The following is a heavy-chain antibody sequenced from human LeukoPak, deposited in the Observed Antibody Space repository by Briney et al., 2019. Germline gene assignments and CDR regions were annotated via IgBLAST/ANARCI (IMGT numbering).Heavy chain of an antibody. Sequence: SGPALVKPPQTLTLTCTFSGFSLSTSGMCVSWIRQPPGKALEWLALIDWDDDKYYSTSLKTRLTISKDTSKNQVVLTMTNMDPVDTATYYCARGAGSYLSFDYWGQGTLVTVSS. CDR3: ARGAGSYLSFDY. CDR2: IDWDDDK. CDR1: GFSLSTSGMC. D-gene: IGHD3-10*01. V-gene: IGHV2-70*01. J-gene: IGHJ4*02.